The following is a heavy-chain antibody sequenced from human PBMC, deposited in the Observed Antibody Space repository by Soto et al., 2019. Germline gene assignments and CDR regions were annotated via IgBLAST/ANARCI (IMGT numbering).Heavy chain of an antibody. CDR3: AKEIIGVSGPWDFDN. J-gene: IGHJ4*02. V-gene: IGHV3-30*18. D-gene: IGHD6-19*01. CDR1: GFTFSSYG. CDR2: ISYDASLK. Sequence: QVQLVESGGGVVQPGRSLRLSCVASGFTFSSYGMSWVRQAPGKGLEWVAIISYDASLKYYGDSVKGRFTISRDNSRNTLYLQMNSLRAEDTAVYYCAKEIIGVSGPWDFDNWGQGTLVTVSS.